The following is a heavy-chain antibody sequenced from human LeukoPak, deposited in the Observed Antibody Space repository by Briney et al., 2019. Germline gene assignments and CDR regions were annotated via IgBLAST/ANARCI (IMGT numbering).Heavy chain of an antibody. Sequence: PSETLSLTCTVSGGSISSYYWSWIRQPAGKGLEWIGRIYTSGSTNYNPSLKSRVTISVDTSKNQFALKLSSVTAADTAVHYCARVAYRSGWYEDCFDPRGQGTLVTVSS. J-gene: IGHJ5*02. CDR3: ARVAYRSGWYEDCFDP. V-gene: IGHV4-4*07. CDR2: IYTSGST. D-gene: IGHD6-19*01. CDR1: GGSISSYY.